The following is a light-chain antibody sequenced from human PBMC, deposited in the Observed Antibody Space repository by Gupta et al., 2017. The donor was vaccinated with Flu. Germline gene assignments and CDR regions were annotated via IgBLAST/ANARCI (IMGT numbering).Light chain of an antibody. CDR3: QTWGTGIRV. CDR2: LNSDGDY. Sequence: QLVLTQSPSASASLGASVKLTCTLSNGHNKYAIAWHQQQPERGPRYLMKLNSDGDYIRGDGIPDRFSGSSSGAERYLTISSLQSEDEADYYCQTWGTGIRVFCGGTKLTVL. V-gene: IGLV4-69*01. CDR1: NGHNKYA. J-gene: IGLJ3*02.